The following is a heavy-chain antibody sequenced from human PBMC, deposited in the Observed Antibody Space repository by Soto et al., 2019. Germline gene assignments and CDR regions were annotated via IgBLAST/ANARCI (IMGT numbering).Heavy chain of an antibody. CDR3: AGLNSRISAASLGRGAWLVR. CDR2: IYYTGTT. V-gene: IGHV4-39*01. CDR1: GGSVSSGNCY. Sequence: QLQLQESGPGLVKPSETLSLTCTVSGGSVSSGNCYWGWIRQPPGKGLEWIGDIYYTGTTYYNTSIRTRATIRVQTTTAQVPLRLTAVTAADTARYCCAGLNSRISAASLGRGAWLVRWGPGNLVSAS. D-gene: IGHD1-7*01. J-gene: IGHJ5*02.